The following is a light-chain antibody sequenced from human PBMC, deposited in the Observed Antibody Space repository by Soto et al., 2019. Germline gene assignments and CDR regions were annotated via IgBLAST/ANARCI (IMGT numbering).Light chain of an antibody. CDR1: SSDIGAYNY. CDR3: CSYTDSSFV. CDR2: EVS. Sequence: QSALTQPASVSGSPGQSITISCTGTSSDIGAYNYVSWYQHHPGNAPKLLIYEVSNRPSGVSARFSGSKSGNTASLTISGLQAEDEADFYCCSYTDSSFVFGGGTKLTVL. J-gene: IGLJ3*02. V-gene: IGLV2-14*01.